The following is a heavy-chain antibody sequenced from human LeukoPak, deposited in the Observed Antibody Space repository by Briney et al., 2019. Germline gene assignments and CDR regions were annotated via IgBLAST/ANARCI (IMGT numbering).Heavy chain of an antibody. J-gene: IGHJ5*02. V-gene: IGHV3-23*01. CDR2: ISGSGGST. CDR1: GFTFSSYA. CDR3: AKARPDMVRASDWFDP. D-gene: IGHD3-10*01. Sequence: GGSLRLSCAASGFTFSSYAMSWVRQAPGKGLEWVSAISGSGGSTYYADSVKGRFTISRDNSKNTLYLQMNSLRAEDTAVYYCAKARPDMVRASDWFDPWGQGTLVTVSS.